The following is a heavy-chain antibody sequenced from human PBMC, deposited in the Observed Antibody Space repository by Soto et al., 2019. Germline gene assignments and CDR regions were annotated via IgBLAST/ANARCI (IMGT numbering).Heavy chain of an antibody. V-gene: IGHV4-30-4*01. CDR2: IYYSGST. J-gene: IGHJ6*02. Sequence: ASENLSLTRTVSGGSISSGGYYWSWIRQPPGKGLEWIGYIYYSGSTYYNPSLKSRVTISVDTSKNQFSLKLSSVTAADTAVYYCARENSYGMDVWGQGTTVPVSS. CDR1: GGSISSGGYY. CDR3: ARENSYGMDV.